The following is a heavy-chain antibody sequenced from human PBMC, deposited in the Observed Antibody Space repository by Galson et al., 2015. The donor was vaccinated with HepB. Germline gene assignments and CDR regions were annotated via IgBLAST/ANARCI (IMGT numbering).Heavy chain of an antibody. J-gene: IGHJ6*03. CDR3: AKGFMWGQSTYCYYMDV. CDR2: ISGSGGST. D-gene: IGHD3-16*01. V-gene: IGHV3-23*01. CDR1: GFTFSSYA. Sequence: SLRLSCAASGFTFSSYAMSWVRQAPGKGLEWVSAISGSGGSTYYADSVKGRFTISRDNSKNTLYLQMNSLRAEDTAVYYCAKGFMWGQSTYCYYMDVWGKGTTVTVSS.